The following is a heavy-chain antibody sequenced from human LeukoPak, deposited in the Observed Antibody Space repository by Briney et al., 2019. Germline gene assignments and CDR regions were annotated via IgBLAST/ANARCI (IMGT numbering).Heavy chain of an antibody. D-gene: IGHD4-17*01. CDR3: AKGTVNY. CDR1: GFTFSSHW. V-gene: IGHV3-74*01. J-gene: IGHJ4*02. Sequence: GGSLRLSCAASGFTFSSHWMHWVRQAPGKGLVWVSRIGEDGSHRNYADSVKGRFTISRDNSKNTLYLQMNSLRAEDTAVYYCAKGTVNYWGQGTLVTVSS. CDR2: IGEDGSHR.